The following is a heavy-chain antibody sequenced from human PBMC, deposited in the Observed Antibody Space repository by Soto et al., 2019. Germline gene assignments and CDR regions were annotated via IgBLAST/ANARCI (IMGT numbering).Heavy chain of an antibody. CDR1: GFSLSTSGVG. Sequence: QITLKESCPTLVKPTQTLTLTCTFSGFSLSTSGVGVGWIRQPPGKALEWLALIFWDDDKRYSPSLKSRLTITKGTSKNQVVLTMTNMDPVDTATYYCAHSPPYDILTGSLNYFDYWGQGTLVTVSS. V-gene: IGHV2-5*02. D-gene: IGHD3-9*01. CDR3: AHSPPYDILTGSLNYFDY. CDR2: IFWDDDK. J-gene: IGHJ4*02.